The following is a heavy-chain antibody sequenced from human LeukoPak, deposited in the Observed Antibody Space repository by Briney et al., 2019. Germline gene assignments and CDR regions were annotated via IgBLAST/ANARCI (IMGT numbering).Heavy chain of an antibody. V-gene: IGHV1-69*13. J-gene: IGHJ5*02. CDR1: GYTFTGYY. CDR3: ARTTVVVPAAILDWFDP. D-gene: IGHD2-2*02. CDR2: SIPIFGTA. Sequence: SVKLSCKASGYTFTGYYMHWVRQAPGQGLEWMGGSIPIFGTANYAQKFQGRVTITADESTSTAYMELSSLRSEDTAVYYCARTTVVVPAAILDWFDPWGQGTLVTVSS.